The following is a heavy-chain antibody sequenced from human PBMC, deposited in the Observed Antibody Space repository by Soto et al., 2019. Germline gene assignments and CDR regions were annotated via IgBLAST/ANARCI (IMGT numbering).Heavy chain of an antibody. CDR3: ARDWRTGAFDI. Sequence: GGSLRLSCXASGFTFSSYGMHWVRQAPGEGLEWVAVIWYDGSNKYYADSVKGRFTISRDNSKNTLYLQMNSLRAEDTAVYYCARDWRTGAFDIWGQGTMVTVSS. J-gene: IGHJ3*02. CDR2: IWYDGSNK. CDR1: GFTFSSYG. V-gene: IGHV3-33*01.